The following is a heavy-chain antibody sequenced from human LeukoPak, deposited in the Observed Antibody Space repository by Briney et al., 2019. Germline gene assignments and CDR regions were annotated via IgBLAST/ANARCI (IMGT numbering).Heavy chain of an antibody. Sequence: SETLSLTCTVSGGSISSYYWSWFRQPPGKGLEWIGYIYYSGSTNYNPSLKSRVTISVDTSKNQFSLKLSSVTAADTAMYYCARGSRYSYGALTGWFDPWGQGTLVTVSS. CDR1: GGSISSYY. V-gene: IGHV4-59*01. CDR3: ARGSRYSYGALTGWFDP. CDR2: IYYSGST. D-gene: IGHD5-18*01. J-gene: IGHJ5*02.